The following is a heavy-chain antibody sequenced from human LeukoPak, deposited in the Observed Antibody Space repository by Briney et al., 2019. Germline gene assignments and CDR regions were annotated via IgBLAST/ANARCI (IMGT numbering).Heavy chain of an antibody. CDR1: GYTFTSYY. J-gene: IGHJ3*02. D-gene: IGHD3-22*01. CDR2: INPSGGST. V-gene: IGHV1-46*01. CDR3: ARETLYYYDSSGYYHYRAFDI. Sequence: ASVKVSCKASGYTFTSYYMHWVRQDPGQGLEWMGLINPSGGSTSYAQKFQGRVTMTRDASTSTVYMELSSLRSEDTAVYYCARETLYYYDSSGYYHYRAFDIWGQGTMVTVSS.